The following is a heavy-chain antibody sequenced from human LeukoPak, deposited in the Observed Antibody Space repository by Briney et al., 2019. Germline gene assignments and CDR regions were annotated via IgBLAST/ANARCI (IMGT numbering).Heavy chain of an antibody. D-gene: IGHD6-6*01. CDR1: GGTFSSYA. V-gene: IGHV1-69*01. J-gene: IGHJ6*03. CDR2: IIPIFGTA. CDR3: ARGGIAARRYYYYTDV. Sequence: SVKVSCKASGGTFSSYAISWVRQAPGQGLEWMGGIIPIFGTANYAQKFQGRVTITADGSTSTAYMELSSLRSEDTAVYYCARGGIAARRYYYYTDVWGKGTTVTVSS.